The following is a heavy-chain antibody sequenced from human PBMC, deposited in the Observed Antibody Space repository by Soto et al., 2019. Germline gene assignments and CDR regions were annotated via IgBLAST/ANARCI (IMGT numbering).Heavy chain of an antibody. CDR2: IYYSGST. J-gene: IGHJ6*03. D-gene: IGHD2-2*01. CDR1: GCSISSDS. CDR3: ARHQYCSSTSCYARRAAYYYMDV. V-gene: IGHV4-59*08. Sequence: SVTLSLTCTVSGCSISSDSWSWIRQPPGKGLEWIGYIYYSGSTNYNPSLKSRVTISVDTSKNQFSLKLSSVTAADTAVYYCARHQYCSSTSCYARRAAYYYMDVWGKGTTVT.